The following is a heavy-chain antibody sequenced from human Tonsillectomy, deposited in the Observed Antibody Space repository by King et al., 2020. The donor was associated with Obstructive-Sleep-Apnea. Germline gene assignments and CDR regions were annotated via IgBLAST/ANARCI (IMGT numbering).Heavy chain of an antibody. CDR1: GYSFTIYW. CDR2: IAPSDSYT. D-gene: IGHD4-17*01. J-gene: IGHJ3*02. V-gene: IGHV5-10-1*01. Sequence: QLVQSGAEVKKPGESLRISCKGSGYSFTIYWISWVRQMPGRGLEWRGRIAPSDSYTNYSPSFQCHVTLSADKSIRTAYLHWSSLKASDTAMYYCAVLTTVTTEAFNIWGQGTMVTVSS. CDR3: AVLTTVTTEAFNI.